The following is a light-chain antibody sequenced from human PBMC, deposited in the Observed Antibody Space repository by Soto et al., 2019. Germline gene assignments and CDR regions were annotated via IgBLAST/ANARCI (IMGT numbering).Light chain of an antibody. CDR1: QSVYSS. CDR3: KQRGNSIT. Sequence: ETVMTQSPATLSLSPGESATLSCRASQSVYSSLSWYQQKHGQAPRLLIYGASTRATGIQARFSGSGSGTEFTLTISSLEPEDFAVYYCKQRGNSITFAQGTRLEIK. V-gene: IGKV3-15*01. CDR2: GAS. J-gene: IGKJ5*01.